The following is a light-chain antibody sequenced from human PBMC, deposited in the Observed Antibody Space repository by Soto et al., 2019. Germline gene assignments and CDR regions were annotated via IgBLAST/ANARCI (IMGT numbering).Light chain of an antibody. CDR2: DVS. J-gene: IGLJ1*01. V-gene: IGLV2-14*03. Sequence: QSALTQPASVSGSPGQSITISCTGTISDVGGYNFVSWYQQYPGKAPKLMICDVSNRPSGVSNRFSGSKSGNTASLTISGLQAEDEADYYCSSFIGNNYVFGTGTKVTVL. CDR1: ISDVGGYNF. CDR3: SSFIGNNYV.